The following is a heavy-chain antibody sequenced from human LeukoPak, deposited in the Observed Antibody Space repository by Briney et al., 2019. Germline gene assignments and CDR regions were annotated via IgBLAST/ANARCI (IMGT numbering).Heavy chain of an antibody. V-gene: IGHV3-7*04. CDR3: ARTSSGPFDY. CDR2: IKADGSDK. J-gene: IGHJ4*02. Sequence: PGGSLRLSCAASGFTFSNYWMTWVRQAPGKGLEWLANIKADGSDKYYVDSVKGRFTISRDNAKNSLYLQMNSLRAEDTAVYYCARTSSGPFDYWGQGTLVTVSP. CDR1: GFTFSNYW. D-gene: IGHD1-26*01.